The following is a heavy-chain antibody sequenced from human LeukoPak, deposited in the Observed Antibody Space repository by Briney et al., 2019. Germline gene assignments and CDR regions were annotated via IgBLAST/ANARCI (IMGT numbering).Heavy chain of an antibody. CDR3: ARTNEIADSGYDSVRAEQYYFDY. Sequence: SVKVSCKASGGTFSSYAISWMRLAPGQGLEWMGGITPIFGTANYAQKFQGRVTITADESTSTAYMELSSLRSEDTAVYYCARTNEIADSGYDSVRAEQYYFDYWGQGTLVTVSS. D-gene: IGHD5-12*01. J-gene: IGHJ4*02. CDR1: GGTFSSYA. CDR2: ITPIFGTA. V-gene: IGHV1-69*13.